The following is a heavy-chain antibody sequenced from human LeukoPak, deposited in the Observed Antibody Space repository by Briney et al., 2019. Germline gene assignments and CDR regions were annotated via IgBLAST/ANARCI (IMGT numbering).Heavy chain of an antibody. CDR1: GFTFSTYG. J-gene: IGHJ4*02. Sequence: GGSLRLSCAASGFTFSTYGMHWVRQAPGKGLEWVAAIWHDGNNKYYADSVKGRFSISRDNSKNTLDLQMNSLRAEDTAVYYCARGSGYNYGNFDYWGQGTLVTVSS. D-gene: IGHD5-18*01. CDR3: ARGSGYNYGNFDY. V-gene: IGHV3-33*01. CDR2: IWHDGNNK.